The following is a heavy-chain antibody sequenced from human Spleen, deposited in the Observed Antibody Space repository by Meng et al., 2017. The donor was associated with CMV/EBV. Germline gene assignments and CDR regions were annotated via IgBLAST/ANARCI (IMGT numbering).Heavy chain of an antibody. CDR1: GGSISNSNW. CDR2: IYHTGIT. D-gene: IGHD2-2*01. Sequence: GSLRLSCDVSGGSISNSNWWSWVRQPPGKGLEWIGEIYHTGITNYSPSLKSRVTISVDKSQNQFSLNLRSVTAADTAVYYCARSHIVVVPAARYYYYYGMDVWGQGTTVTVSS. J-gene: IGHJ6*02. V-gene: IGHV4-4*02. CDR3: ARSHIVVVPAARYYYYYGMDV.